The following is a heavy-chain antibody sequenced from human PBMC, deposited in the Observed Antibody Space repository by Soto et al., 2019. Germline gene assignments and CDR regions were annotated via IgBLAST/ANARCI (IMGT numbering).Heavy chain of an antibody. CDR1: GGSICSSSYY. Sequence: PSETLSITCTVSGGSICSSSYYWGWIRQPPGKGLEWIGSIYYSGSTYYNPSLKSRVTISVDTSKNQFSLKLSSVTAADTAVYYCARRTYQLRTTGSFDPWGQGTLVTVSS. CDR2: IYYSGST. D-gene: IGHD2-2*01. J-gene: IGHJ5*02. V-gene: IGHV4-39*07. CDR3: ARRTYQLRTTGSFDP.